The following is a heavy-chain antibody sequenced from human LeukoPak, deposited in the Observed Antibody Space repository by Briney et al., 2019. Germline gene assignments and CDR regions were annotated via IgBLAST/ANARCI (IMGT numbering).Heavy chain of an antibody. J-gene: IGHJ4*02. CDR3: ARNLGGSRYAFDY. CDR1: GGSISSYY. CDR2: IYYSGGT. Sequence: SETLSLTCTVSGGSISSYYWNWIRQPPGKGLEWIGYIYYSGGTNYNPSLESRVSISVDTSKNHFSLKLSSVTAADTAVYYCARNLGGSRYAFDYWGQGTLVTVFS. V-gene: IGHV4-59*01. D-gene: IGHD2-8*01.